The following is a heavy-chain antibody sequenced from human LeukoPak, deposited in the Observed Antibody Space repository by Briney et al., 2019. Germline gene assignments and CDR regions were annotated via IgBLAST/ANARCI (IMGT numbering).Heavy chain of an antibody. CDR1: GITFRNYG. CDR2: IWYGGSNK. V-gene: IGHV3-30*02. Sequence: GGSLRLSCAASGITFRNYGMHWVRQAPGKGLEWVAVIWYGGSNKYYADSVKGRFTISRDNSKNTLYLQMNSLRAEDTAVYYCALSTWEPGAFDIWGQGTMVTVSS. D-gene: IGHD1-14*01. J-gene: IGHJ3*02. CDR3: ALSTWEPGAFDI.